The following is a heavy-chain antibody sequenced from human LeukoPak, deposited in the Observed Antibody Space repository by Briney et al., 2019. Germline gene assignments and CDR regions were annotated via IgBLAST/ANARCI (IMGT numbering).Heavy chain of an antibody. CDR2: ISSSGSTI. CDR3: ARVFLGAPAAIRWFDP. V-gene: IGHV3-11*01. CDR1: GFTFSDYY. D-gene: IGHD2-2*01. Sequence: GGSLRLSCAASGFTFSDYYMSWIRQAPGKGLEWVSYISSSGSTIYYADSVKGRFTIFRDNAKNSLYLQMNSLRAEDTAVYYCARVFLGAPAAIRWFDPWGQGTLVTVSS. J-gene: IGHJ5*02.